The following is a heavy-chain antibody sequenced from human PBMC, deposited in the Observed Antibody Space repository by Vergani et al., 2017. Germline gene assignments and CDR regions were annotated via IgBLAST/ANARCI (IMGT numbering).Heavy chain of an antibody. V-gene: IGHV4-34*01. CDR1: GGSFTSYH. D-gene: IGHD4-11*01. J-gene: IGHJ6*03. CDR3: ARVNTETNGHLYYYYYMEV. CDR2: IDHTGRP. Sequence: QVQLQQWGGGLLKPSETLSLTCVVNGGSFTSYHWTWIRQSPGEGLEWVADIDHTGRPDYNPSLKSRLTMSVDKSRNQFSLTLNSVTATDTAIYFCARVNTETNGHLYYYYYMEVWGQGTAGTVS.